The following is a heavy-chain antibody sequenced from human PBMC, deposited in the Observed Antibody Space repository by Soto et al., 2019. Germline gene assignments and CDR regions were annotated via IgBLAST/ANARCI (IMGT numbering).Heavy chain of an antibody. D-gene: IGHD4-17*01. J-gene: IGHJ4*02. CDR1: GFSFRTLV. CDR3: ASEPVYGDYGLF. Sequence: QVQLVESRGGVVQPGMSLRLSCAASGFSFRTLVMHWVRQAPGKGLDWVTLISSDGSQKYYADSVKGRFTISRDNSRNTVYLQMNSLRVDDTAVYYCASEPVYGDYGLFWGQGTLVTVSS. CDR2: ISSDGSQK. V-gene: IGHV3-33*01.